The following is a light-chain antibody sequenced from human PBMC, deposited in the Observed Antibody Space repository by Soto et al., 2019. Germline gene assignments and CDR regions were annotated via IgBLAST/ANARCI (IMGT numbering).Light chain of an antibody. J-gene: IGLJ2*01. V-gene: IGLV1-47*01. Sequence: QSVLTQPPSASGTPGQWVTISCSGSTSNIGSNYVFWYQQLPRTAPKLLIYRNYHRPSGVPDRFSGSKSGASVSLTISGLRVEDEAHYYCAAWDDSLSGVLFGGGTKVTVL. CDR2: RNY. CDR3: AAWDDSLSGVL. CDR1: TSNIGSNY.